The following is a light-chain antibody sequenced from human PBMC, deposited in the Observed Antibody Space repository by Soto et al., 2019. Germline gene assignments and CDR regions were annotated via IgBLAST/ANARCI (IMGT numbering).Light chain of an antibody. Sequence: EIVTTQSPATLSVSPGDGATLSCRASQSVDSNLAWYQQKPGQTPWLLIYGASTRPTGIPARFSGSGSGTEFTLTISSLQSEDSAVYYCQQYNDWPLTSGGGTKVDI. CDR1: QSVDSN. J-gene: IGKJ4*01. V-gene: IGKV3D-15*01. CDR2: GAS. CDR3: QQYNDWPLT.